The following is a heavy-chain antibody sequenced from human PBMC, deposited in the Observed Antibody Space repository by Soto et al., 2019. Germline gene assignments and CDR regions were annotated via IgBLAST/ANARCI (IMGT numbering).Heavy chain of an antibody. V-gene: IGHV3-11*01. D-gene: IGHD4-17*01. CDR1: GFTFSDYY. CDR2: ISSSGSTI. Sequence: GGSLRLSCAASGFTFSDYYMSWIRQAPGKGLEWVSYISSSGSTIYYADSVKGRFTISRDNAKNSLYLQMNSLRAEDTAVYYCARAAKYPLRIYYYYMDVWGKGTTVTVSS. CDR3: ARAAKYPLRIYYYYMDV. J-gene: IGHJ6*03.